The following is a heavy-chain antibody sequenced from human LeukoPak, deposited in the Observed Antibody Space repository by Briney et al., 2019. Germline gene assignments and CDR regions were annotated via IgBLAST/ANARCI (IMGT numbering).Heavy chain of an antibody. CDR3: AKVSGSYPLGFDY. V-gene: IGHV3-30*02. Sequence: GGSLRLSCAASGFTFSSYGMHWVRQAPGKGLEWVAFIRYDGSNKYYADSVKGRFTISRDNSKNTLYLQMNSLRAEDTAVYYCAKVSGSYPLGFDYWGQGTLVTVSS. J-gene: IGHJ4*02. CDR2: IRYDGSNK. CDR1: GFTFSSYG. D-gene: IGHD1-26*01.